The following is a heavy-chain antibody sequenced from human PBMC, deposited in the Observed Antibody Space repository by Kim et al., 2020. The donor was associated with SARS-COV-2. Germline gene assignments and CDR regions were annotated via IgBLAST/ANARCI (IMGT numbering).Heavy chain of an antibody. CDR3: TSYIIAAAAGAYYYGMNV. V-gene: IGHV3-73*01. CDR1: GFTFSGSA. D-gene: IGHD6-13*01. J-gene: IGHJ6*02. Sequence: GGSLRLSCAASGFTFSGSAMHWVRQASGKGLEWVGRLRSKANSYATAYAASVKGRFTISRDDSKNTAYLLMNSLKIEVTAVYYCTSYIIAAAAGAYYYGMNVWGQGTTVTVSS. CDR2: LRSKANSYAT.